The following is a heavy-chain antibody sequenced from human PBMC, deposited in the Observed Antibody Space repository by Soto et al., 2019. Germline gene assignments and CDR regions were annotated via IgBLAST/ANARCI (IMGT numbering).Heavy chain of an antibody. J-gene: IGHJ6*02. CDR2: IYYSGST. Sequence: SETLCVTCSVADGSISGGGYYWSWIKQHPGKGLEWIGYIYYSGSTYYNPSLKSRVTISVDTSKNQFSLKLSSVTAADTAVYYCASATPSLVPAALLKSGVYYYYGMDVWGQGTTVTVSS. CDR3: ASATPSLVPAALLKSGVYYYYGMDV. CDR1: DGSISGGGYY. D-gene: IGHD2-2*01. V-gene: IGHV4-31*03.